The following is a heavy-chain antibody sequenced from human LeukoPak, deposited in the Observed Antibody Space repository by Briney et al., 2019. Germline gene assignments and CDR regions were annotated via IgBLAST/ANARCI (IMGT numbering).Heavy chain of an antibody. Sequence: GGSLRLSCAASGFTFSRYEMNWVRQAPGKGLEWVSYIGTTGNTIYYADSVKGRFTISRDNAKNSPYLQMNSLRAEDTAVYYCARDGFNFFDYWGQGTLVTVSA. CDR1: GFTFSRYE. D-gene: IGHD1-1*01. CDR2: IGTTGNTI. CDR3: ARDGFNFFDY. J-gene: IGHJ4*02. V-gene: IGHV3-48*03.